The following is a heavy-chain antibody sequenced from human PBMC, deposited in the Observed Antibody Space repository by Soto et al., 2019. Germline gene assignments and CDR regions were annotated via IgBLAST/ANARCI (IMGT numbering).Heavy chain of an antibody. CDR1: GFTFSSYA. Sequence: EVQLLESGGGLVQPGGSLRLSCAASGFTFSSYAMSWVRQAPGKGLEWVSAISGSGGSTYYADSVKGRFTISRDNSKSTLYLQMNSLRAEDTAVYYCAKHPRGYCSGGSCSLFDYWGQGTLVTVSS. CDR2: ISGSGGST. J-gene: IGHJ4*02. V-gene: IGHV3-23*01. D-gene: IGHD2-15*01. CDR3: AKHPRGYCSGGSCSLFDY.